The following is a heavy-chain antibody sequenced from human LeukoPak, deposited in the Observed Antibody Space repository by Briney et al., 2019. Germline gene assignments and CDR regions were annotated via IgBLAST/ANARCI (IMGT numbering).Heavy chain of an antibody. J-gene: IGHJ4*02. CDR3: ARTGYSGYVGY. CDR1: GGSFSGYY. Sequence: PSETLSLTCAVYGGSFSGYYWSSIRQPPGKGLEWIGEINHSGSTNYNPSLKSRVPISVDTSKNQFSLKLSSVTAADTAVYYCARTGYSGYVGYWGQGTLVTVSS. CDR2: INHSGST. V-gene: IGHV4-34*01. D-gene: IGHD5-12*01.